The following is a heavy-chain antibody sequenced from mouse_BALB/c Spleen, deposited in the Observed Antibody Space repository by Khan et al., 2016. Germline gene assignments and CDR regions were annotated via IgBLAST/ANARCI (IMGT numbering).Heavy chain of an antibody. CDR1: GYSITSGYG. CDR2: ISYSGST. V-gene: IGHV3-2*02. CDR3: ARTARIKY. Sequence: EVQLQESGPGLVKPSQSLSLTCTVTGYSITSGYGWNWIRQFPGNKLEWMGYISYSGSTNYNPSLKSRISITRDTSKNQFFLQLNSVTTEDAATYYCARTARIKYWGQGTPLTVSS. J-gene: IGHJ2*01. D-gene: IGHD1-2*01.